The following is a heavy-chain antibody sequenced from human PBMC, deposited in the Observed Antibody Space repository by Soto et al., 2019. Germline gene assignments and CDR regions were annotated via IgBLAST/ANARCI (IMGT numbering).Heavy chain of an antibody. CDR1: GYTLTELS. D-gene: IGHD2-2*01. CDR3: ATSRYCSSTSCYLPYGNWFDP. Sequence: VASVKVSCKVSGYTLTELSMHWVRQAPGKGLEWMGGFDPEDGETIYAQKFQGRVTMTEDTSTDTAYMELSSLRSEDTAVYYCATSRYCSSTSCYLPYGNWFDPWGQGTLVTVSS. J-gene: IGHJ5*02. V-gene: IGHV1-24*01. CDR2: FDPEDGET.